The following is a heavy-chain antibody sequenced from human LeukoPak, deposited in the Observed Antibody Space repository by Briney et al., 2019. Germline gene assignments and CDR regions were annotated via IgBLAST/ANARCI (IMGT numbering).Heavy chain of an antibody. CDR2: INPSGGST. J-gene: IGHJ4*02. CDR1: GYTFTGYY. V-gene: IGHV1-46*01. CDR3: AVGDTAMVPFDY. Sequence: ASVKVSCKASGYTFTGYYTHWVRQAPGQGLEWMGIINPSGGSTSYAQKFQGRVTMTRDTSTSTVYMELSSLRSEDTAVYYCAVGDTAMVPFDYWGQGTLVTVSS. D-gene: IGHD5-18*01.